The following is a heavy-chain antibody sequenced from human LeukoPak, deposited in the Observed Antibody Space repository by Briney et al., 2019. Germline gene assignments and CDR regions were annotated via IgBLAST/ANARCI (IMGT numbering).Heavy chain of an antibody. J-gene: IGHJ4*02. V-gene: IGHV3-30*18. Sequence: PGRSLRLSCAASGFPFNGYGIHWLRQAPGKGLEGVADISYDRSNKYYATSVKGRFTISRDNSKNTLYLQMNSLRAEDTAVYYCAKDREMVTSLEGASADYWGQGTLVTVSS. CDR3: AKDREMVTSLEGASADY. CDR1: GFPFNGYG. D-gene: IGHD5-24*01. CDR2: ISYDRSNK.